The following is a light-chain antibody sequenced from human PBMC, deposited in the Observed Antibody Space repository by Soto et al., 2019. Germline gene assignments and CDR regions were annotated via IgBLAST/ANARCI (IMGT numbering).Light chain of an antibody. CDR1: QSISSY. CDR3: QQSYNTPLT. V-gene: IGKV1-39*01. Sequence: DIQMTPSPSSLSASVGDRVTITCRASQSISSYLNWYQQKPGKAPKLLIYAASSLQSGVPSRFSGSGSGTDFTLTISSLQPEYFATYYCQQSYNTPLTVGGGTNVYSK. J-gene: IGKJ4*01. CDR2: AAS.